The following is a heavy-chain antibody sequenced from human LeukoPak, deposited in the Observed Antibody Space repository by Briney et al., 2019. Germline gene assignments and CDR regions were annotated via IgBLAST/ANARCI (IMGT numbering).Heavy chain of an antibody. CDR1: GFTFSSYA. V-gene: IGHV3-23*01. Sequence: GGSLRLSCAASGFTFSSYAMSWVRQAPGKGLEWVSGISGSGATRYYADSVRGRFTISRDNPKNTLYLQMNSLRAEDTAVYYCATDDKKTISEYNWFDPWGQGTLVTVSS. D-gene: IGHD1-1*01. CDR2: ISGSGATR. CDR3: ATDDKKTISEYNWFDP. J-gene: IGHJ5*02.